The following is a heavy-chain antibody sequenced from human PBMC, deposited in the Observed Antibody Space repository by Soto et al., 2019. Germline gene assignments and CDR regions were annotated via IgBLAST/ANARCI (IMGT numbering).Heavy chain of an antibody. V-gene: IGHV5-51*01. CDR3: ARWEGYCSSTSCYTPGDYGMDV. D-gene: IGHD2-2*02. Sequence: GESLKISCKGSGYSFTSYWIGWVRQMPGKGLEWMGIIYPGDSDTRYSPSFQGQVTISADKSISTAYLQWSSLKASDTAMYYCARWEGYCSSTSCYTPGDYGMDVWGQGTTVTVSS. CDR2: IYPGDSDT. CDR1: GYSFTSYW. J-gene: IGHJ6*02.